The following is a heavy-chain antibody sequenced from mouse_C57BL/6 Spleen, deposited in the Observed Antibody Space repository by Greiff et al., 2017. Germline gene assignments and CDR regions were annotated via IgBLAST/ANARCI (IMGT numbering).Heavy chain of an antibody. CDR1: GYTFTSYW. J-gene: IGHJ2*01. Sequence: QVQLQQPGAELVMPGASVKLSCKASGYTFTSYWMHWVKQRPGQGLEWIGEIDPSDSYTNYNQKFKGKSTLTVDKASSTAYMQLSSLTSEDSAVYYCARRMDYYGSSPVYFDYWGQGTTLTVSS. V-gene: IGHV1-69*01. CDR3: ARRMDYYGSSPVYFDY. D-gene: IGHD1-1*01. CDR2: IDPSDSYT.